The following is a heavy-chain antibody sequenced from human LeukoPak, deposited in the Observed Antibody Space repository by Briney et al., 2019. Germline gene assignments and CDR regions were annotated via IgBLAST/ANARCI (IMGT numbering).Heavy chain of an antibody. D-gene: IGHD3-9*01. CDR1: GFTFSSYS. CDR3: ARVLHFDWLSYH. Sequence: GGSLRLSCAASGFTFSSYSMNWVRQAPGKGLEWVSSISSTSSYIFYADSVKGRFTISRGNAKNSLYLQMNSLRAEDTAVYYCARVLHFDWLSYHWGQGTLVTVSS. V-gene: IGHV3-21*01. CDR2: ISSTSSYI. J-gene: IGHJ5*02.